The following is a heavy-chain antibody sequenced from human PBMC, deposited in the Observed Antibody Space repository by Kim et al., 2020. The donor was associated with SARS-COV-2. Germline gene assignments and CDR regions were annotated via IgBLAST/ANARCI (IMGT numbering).Heavy chain of an antibody. Sequence: SETLSLTCTVSGDSITAYYWSWIRQPPGKGLEWIGLIDYSGSTNYIPSHYNPSLRSRVTISIDTSRNQFSLKLRSVTAADTAVYYCARRVENSGNYPRDNWFAPWGQGTLVTVSS. CDR1: GDSITAYY. J-gene: IGHJ5*02. D-gene: IGHD1-26*01. CDR2: IDYSGST. V-gene: IGHV4-59*08. CDR3: ARRVENSGNYPRDNWFAP.